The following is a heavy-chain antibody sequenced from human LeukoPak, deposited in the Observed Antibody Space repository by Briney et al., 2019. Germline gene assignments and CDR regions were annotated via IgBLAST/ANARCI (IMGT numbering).Heavy chain of an antibody. V-gene: IGHV1-2*02. D-gene: IGHD2-8*01. CDR3: ARSAENCNNGVCFTDYYMDV. CDR1: GYTFTGYY. Sequence: ASVKVSCKASGYTFTGYYMHWVRQAPGQGLEWMGWINPNSGGTNYAQKFQGRVTMTRDTSITTAYMELSSLTSDDTAVYFCARSAENCNNGVCFTDYYMDVRGKGTTVTVSS. J-gene: IGHJ6*03. CDR2: INPNSGGT.